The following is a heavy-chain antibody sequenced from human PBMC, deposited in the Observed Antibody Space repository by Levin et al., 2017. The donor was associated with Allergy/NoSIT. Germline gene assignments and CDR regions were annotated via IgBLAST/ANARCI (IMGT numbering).Heavy chain of an antibody. V-gene: IGHV3-30*04. D-gene: IGHD4-23*01. Sequence: PGGSLRLSCVVSGFTFRNYAMHWVRQAPGKGLEWVALISYDGNYKYYADSVKGRFTISRDNSKTTLYLQMNSLRAEDTAVYYCARDRSPFGNSGSTLDYWGQGTLVTVSS. CDR3: ARDRSPFGNSGSTLDY. CDR2: ISYDGNYK. CDR1: GFTFRNYA. J-gene: IGHJ4*02.